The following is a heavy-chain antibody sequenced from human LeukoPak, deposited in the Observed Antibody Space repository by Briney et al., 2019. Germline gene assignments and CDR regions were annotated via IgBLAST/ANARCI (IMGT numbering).Heavy chain of an antibody. V-gene: IGHV3-23*01. CDR3: ATVGGDYVSFDN. J-gene: IGHJ4*02. D-gene: IGHD4-17*01. CDR2: ISGSGNT. CDR1: EFTFSSYA. Sequence: GGSLRLSCAVSEFTFSSYAMSWVRQAPGKGLEWVSGISGSGNTYYADSVKGRFTISRHNSKNTLYLQMNSLRGEDTAVYYCATVGGDYVSFDNWGQGTLVTVTS.